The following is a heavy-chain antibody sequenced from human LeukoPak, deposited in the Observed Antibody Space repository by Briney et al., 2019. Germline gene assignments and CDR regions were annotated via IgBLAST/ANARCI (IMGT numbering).Heavy chain of an antibody. CDR1: GYTFTSYG. J-gene: IGHJ4*02. CDR2: ISAYNGNT. Sequence: ASVKVSCKASGYTFTSYGISWVRQAPGQGLEWMGWISAYNGNTNYAQKLQGRVTMTTDTSTSTAYMELRSLRSDDTAAYYCARDSSSGYYSYYFDYWGQGTLVTVSS. D-gene: IGHD3-22*01. CDR3: ARDSSSGYYSYYFDY. V-gene: IGHV1-18*01.